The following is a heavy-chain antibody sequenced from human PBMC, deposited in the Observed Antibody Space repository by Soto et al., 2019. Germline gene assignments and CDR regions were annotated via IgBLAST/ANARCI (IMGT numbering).Heavy chain of an antibody. J-gene: IGHJ6*02. Sequence: GGSLRLSCAASGFTFSSYGMHWVRQAPGKGLEWVAVIWYDGSNKYYADSVKGRFTISRDNSKNTLYLQMNSLRAEDTAVYYCASVQDYYYYGMDVWGQGTTATV. CDR2: IWYDGSNK. V-gene: IGHV3-33*01. CDR1: GFTFSSYG. CDR3: ASVQDYYYYGMDV.